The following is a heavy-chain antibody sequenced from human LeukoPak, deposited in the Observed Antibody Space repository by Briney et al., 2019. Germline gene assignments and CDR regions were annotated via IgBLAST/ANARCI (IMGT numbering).Heavy chain of an antibody. J-gene: IGHJ4*02. D-gene: IGHD6-13*01. CDR1: GGSFRGYY. CDR3: ARGGLVAAAPVGF. Sequence: SETLSLTCTVYGGSFRGYYWSWIRQPPRKGLEWIREIHHSGSTNYNPSLESRVTISADTSNHQFSLKLTSVTDADTAVYYCARGGLVAAAPVGFWGQGTLVTVSS. CDR2: IHHSGST. V-gene: IGHV4-34*01.